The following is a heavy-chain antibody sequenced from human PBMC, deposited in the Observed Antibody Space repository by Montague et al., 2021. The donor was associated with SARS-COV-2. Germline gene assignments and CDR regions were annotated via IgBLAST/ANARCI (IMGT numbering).Heavy chain of an antibody. CDR1: GGSITSNY. Sequence: SETLSLTCTVSGGSITSNYWSWIRQPPGKRLEWIGYINHSGSTSPNPSFRSRVTISVDTSQNQFSLKLSSVTAADTAVYYCARSRSLGSGLSFSSWYFDVWGQGTPVTITP. D-gene: IGHD5-12*01. V-gene: IGHV4-59*13. CDR3: ARSRSLGSGLSFSSWYFDV. J-gene: IGHJ4*02. CDR2: INHSGST.